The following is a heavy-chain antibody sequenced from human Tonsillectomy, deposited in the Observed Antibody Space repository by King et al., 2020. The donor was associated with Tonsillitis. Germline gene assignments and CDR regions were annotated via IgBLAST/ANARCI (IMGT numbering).Heavy chain of an antibody. CDR1: GFTFTNYW. Sequence: VQLVESGGGLVQPGGSLRLSCAASGFTFTNYWMTWVRQAPGKGLEWVANIKKDGIAKYYLDSVGGRFTISRDNAKNSLYLQMNSLRADDTAVYFCARDSYRIQRAPRPDYDYWGQGTLVTVSS. D-gene: IGHD6-6*01. J-gene: IGHJ4*02. CDR2: IKKDGIAK. V-gene: IGHV3-7*01. CDR3: ARDSYRIQRAPRPDYDY.